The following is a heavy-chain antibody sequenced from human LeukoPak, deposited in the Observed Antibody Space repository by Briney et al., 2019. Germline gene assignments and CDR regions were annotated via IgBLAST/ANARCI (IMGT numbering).Heavy chain of an antibody. V-gene: IGHV4-59*01. J-gene: IGHJ4*02. CDR3: ARGMTPHSFDY. Sequence: SETLSLTCTVSGGSISSYYWSWIRQPPGKELEWIGYIYYSGSTNYNPSLKSRVTISVDTSKNQFSLKLSSVTAADTAVYYCARGMTPHSFDYWGQGTLVTVSS. CDR1: GGSISSYY. D-gene: IGHD1-20*01. CDR2: IYYSGST.